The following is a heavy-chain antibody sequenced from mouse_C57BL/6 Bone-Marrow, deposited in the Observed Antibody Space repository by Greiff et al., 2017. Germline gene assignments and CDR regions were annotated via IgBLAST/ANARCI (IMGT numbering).Heavy chain of an antibody. CDR1: GYAFTNYL. Sequence: VQLQESGAELVRPGTSVKVSCKASGYAFTNYLIEWVKQRPGQGLEWIGVINPGGGGTNYNEKFKGKATLTADKSSSTAYMQLSSLTSEDSAVYFCATTGTEWFAYWGQGTLVTVSA. J-gene: IGHJ3*01. CDR3: ATTGTEWFAY. V-gene: IGHV1-54*01. CDR2: INPGGGGT. D-gene: IGHD4-1*02.